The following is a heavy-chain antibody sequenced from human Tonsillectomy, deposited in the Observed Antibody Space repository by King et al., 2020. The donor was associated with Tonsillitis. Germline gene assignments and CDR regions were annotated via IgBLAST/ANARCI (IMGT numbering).Heavy chain of an antibody. J-gene: IGHJ4*02. CDR3: ARDPHGPYDY. CDR2: INHTGSS. Sequence: VQLQQWGAGLLKPSETLSLTCAVYGGSFSGYYWTWIRQPPGKGLDWLGEINHTGSSDYNPSLKSRVTISVDTSKNQFSLKLSAVTAADTAVYYCARDPHGPYDYWGQGILVTVSS. CDR1: GGSFSGYY. V-gene: IGHV4-34*01.